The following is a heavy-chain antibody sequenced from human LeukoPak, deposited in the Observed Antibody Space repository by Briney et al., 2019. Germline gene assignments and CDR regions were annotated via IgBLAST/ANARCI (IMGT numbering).Heavy chain of an antibody. Sequence: PSETLSLTCAVYGGSFSGYYWSWIRQPPGKGLEWIGEINHSGSTNYNPSLKSRVTISVDTSKNQFSLKLSSVTAADTAVYYCASPQKFCSSTSCYTFIRVFDIWGQGAMVTVSS. CDR1: GGSFSGYY. CDR3: ASPQKFCSSTSCYTFIRVFDI. CDR2: INHSGST. J-gene: IGHJ3*02. D-gene: IGHD2-2*02. V-gene: IGHV4-34*01.